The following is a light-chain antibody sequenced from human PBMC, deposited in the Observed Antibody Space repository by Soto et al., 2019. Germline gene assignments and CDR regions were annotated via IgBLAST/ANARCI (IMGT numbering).Light chain of an antibody. V-gene: IGKV1-27*01. CDR2: GAS. CDR1: QAIDNY. Sequence: DIQMTQSPSSLSASVGDRVTITCRASQAIDNYLAWYQQNPGKVPNLLIYGASTLQSGVPSRFSGSGSGTDFTLTISSLQPEDVATYYCQRYNSALATFGQGTKVEI. J-gene: IGKJ1*01. CDR3: QRYNSALAT.